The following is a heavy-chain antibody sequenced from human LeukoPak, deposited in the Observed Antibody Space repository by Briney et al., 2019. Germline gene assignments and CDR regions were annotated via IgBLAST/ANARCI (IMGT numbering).Heavy chain of an antibody. D-gene: IGHD2-2*01. Sequence: SETLSLTCTVSGGSISSYYWSWIRQPAGKGLEWIGRIYTSGSTNYNPSLKSRVTMSVDTSKNQFSLKLSSVTAADTAVYYCAREEGYCSSTSCYGRGNFDYWGQGTLVTVSS. CDR3: AREEGYCSSTSCYGRGNFDY. V-gene: IGHV4-4*07. CDR1: GGSISSYY. CDR2: IYTSGST. J-gene: IGHJ4*02.